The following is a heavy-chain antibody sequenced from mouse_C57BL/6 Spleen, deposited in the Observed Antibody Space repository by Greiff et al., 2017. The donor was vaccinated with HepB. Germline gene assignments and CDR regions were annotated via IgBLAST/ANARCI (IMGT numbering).Heavy chain of an antibody. CDR3: ARHGGYGSSYGYFDV. V-gene: IGHV5-9*01. Sequence: EVKLMESGGGLVKPGGSLKLSCAASGFTFSSYTMSWVRQTPEKRLEWVATISGGGGNTYYPDSVKGRFTISRDNAKNTLYLHMSSLRSEDTALYYCARHGGYGSSYGYFDVWGTGTTVTVSS. CDR2: ISGGGGNT. CDR1: GFTFSSYT. J-gene: IGHJ1*03. D-gene: IGHD1-1*01.